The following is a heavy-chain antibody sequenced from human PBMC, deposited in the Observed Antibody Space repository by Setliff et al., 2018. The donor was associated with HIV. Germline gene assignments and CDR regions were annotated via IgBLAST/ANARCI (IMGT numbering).Heavy chain of an antibody. CDR3: AREGWSDHYYYYMDV. J-gene: IGHJ6*03. CDR2: IFSSGTT. CDR1: GGSISSYY. Sequence: PSETLSLTCSVSGGSISSYYWNWIRQPAGKGLEWIGRIFSSGTTNYNPSLQSRITMSVDTSKNQFSLKPNSVTAADTAVYYCAREGWSDHYYYYMDVWDKGTTVTVSS. D-gene: IGHD2-15*01. V-gene: IGHV4-4*07.